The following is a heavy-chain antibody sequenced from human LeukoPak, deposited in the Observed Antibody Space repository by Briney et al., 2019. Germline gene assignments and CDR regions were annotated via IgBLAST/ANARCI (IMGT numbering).Heavy chain of an antibody. CDR2: IYYSGST. D-gene: IGHD6-13*01. CDR3: ARALDGDSSSWRDAFDI. Sequence: SETLSLTCAVSGYSISSGYYWSWIRQPPGKGLEWIGYIYYSGSTNYNPSLKSRVTISVDTSKNQFSLKLSSVTAADTAVYYCARALDGDSSSWRDAFDIWGQGTMVTVSS. J-gene: IGHJ3*02. V-gene: IGHV4-61*01. CDR1: GYSISSGYY.